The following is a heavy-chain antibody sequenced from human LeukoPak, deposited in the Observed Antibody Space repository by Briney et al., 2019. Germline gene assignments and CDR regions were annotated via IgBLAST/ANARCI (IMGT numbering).Heavy chain of an antibody. Sequence: HPGGSLRLSCAASGFTVSSNYMSWVRQAPGKGLEWVSVIYSDGSTYYADSVKGRFTISRDNSKSTLYLQMNSLRAEDTAMYYCVRDVYCSGGSCNQHWGQGTLVTVSS. D-gene: IGHD2-15*01. CDR2: IYSDGST. CDR1: GFTVSSNY. CDR3: VRDVYCSGGSCNQH. V-gene: IGHV3-53*01. J-gene: IGHJ1*01.